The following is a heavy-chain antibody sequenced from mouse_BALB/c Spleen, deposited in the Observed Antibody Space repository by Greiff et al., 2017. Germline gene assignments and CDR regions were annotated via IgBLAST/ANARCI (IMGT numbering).Heavy chain of an antibody. V-gene: IGHV14-3*02. J-gene: IGHJ2*01. CDR1: GFNIKDTY. CDR3: ARKGITTVFDY. CDR2: IDPANGNT. D-gene: IGHD1-1*01. Sequence: EVQLQESGAELVKPGASVKLSCTASGFNIKDTYMHWVKQRPEQGLEWIGRIDPANGNTKYDPKFQGKATITADTSSNTAYLQLSSLTSEDTAVYYCARKGITTVFDYWGQGTTLTVSS.